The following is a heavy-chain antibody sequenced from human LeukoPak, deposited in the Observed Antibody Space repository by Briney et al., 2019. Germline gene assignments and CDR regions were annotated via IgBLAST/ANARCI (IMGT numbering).Heavy chain of an antibody. CDR2: ISGSGRNT. Sequence: GGSLRLSCVVSGFTFSTYAMSWVRQAPGKGLEWVAFISGSGRNTYYADSVKGRFTISRDNFRNTLSLRMSSLRPDDTAIYYCAKDEGVVLSTSFDFGHWGQGTLVAVSS. D-gene: IGHD3-10*01. CDR3: AKDEGVVLSTSFDFGH. CDR1: GFTFSTYA. V-gene: IGHV3-23*01. J-gene: IGHJ4*02.